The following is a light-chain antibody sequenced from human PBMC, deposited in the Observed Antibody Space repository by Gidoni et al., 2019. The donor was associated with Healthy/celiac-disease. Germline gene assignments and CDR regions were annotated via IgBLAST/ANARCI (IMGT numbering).Light chain of an antibody. CDR2: LGS. V-gene: IGKV2-28*01. CDR1: QSLLHSNGYNY. CDR3: MQALQTPPT. Sequence: DIVMTPSPLSLPVTPGEPASISCRSSQSLLHSNGYNYLDWYLQKPGQSPQLLIYLGSNRASGVPDRFSGSGSGTDFTLKISRVEAEDVGVYYCMQALQTPPTFXQXTRLEIK. J-gene: IGKJ5*01.